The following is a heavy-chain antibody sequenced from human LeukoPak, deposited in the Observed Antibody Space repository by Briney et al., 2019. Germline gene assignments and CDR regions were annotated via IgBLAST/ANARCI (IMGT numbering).Heavy chain of an antibody. Sequence: PSETLSLTCAVYGGSFSGYYWSWIRQPPGKGLEWIGEINHSGSTNYNPSLKSRVTISVDTSKNQFSLKLSSVTAADTAVYYCAREGSVNSNFYYYYYYYMDVWGKGTTVTISS. V-gene: IGHV4-34*01. CDR2: INHSGST. D-gene: IGHD4-11*01. CDR1: GGSFSGYY. J-gene: IGHJ6*03. CDR3: AREGSVNSNFYYYYYYYMDV.